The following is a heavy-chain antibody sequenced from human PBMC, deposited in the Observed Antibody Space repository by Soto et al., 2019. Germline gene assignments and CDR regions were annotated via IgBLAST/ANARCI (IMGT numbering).Heavy chain of an antibody. CDR1: GFTVSSNY. J-gene: IGHJ4*02. CDR2: IYADGST. V-gene: IGHV3-66*01. CDR3: ARDRRAYDSSAYYYDY. D-gene: IGHD3-22*01. Sequence: EVPLVESGGGLVQPGGSLRLSCAASGFTVSSNYMSWVRQAPGTGLEWVSVIYADGSTFYADSVKGRFTISRDNSKNTLYLQVNSLGVEDTAVYYCARDRRAYDSSAYYYDYWGQGTLVTVSS.